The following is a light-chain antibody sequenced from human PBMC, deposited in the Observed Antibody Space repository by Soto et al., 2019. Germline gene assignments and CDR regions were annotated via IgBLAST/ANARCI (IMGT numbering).Light chain of an antibody. CDR3: RSHAGSDNPFV. CDR1: SSDVGGYNY. CDR2: DVN. V-gene: IGLV2-8*01. Sequence: QSALTKPPSASGSPGQSVAISCTGTSSDVGGYNYVSWYQQHPGKAPKVMIYDVNKRPSGVPDRFSGSKSGNTASLTGSGLQAEDEDDYYCRSHAGSDNPFVFGTGTKLTVL. J-gene: IGLJ1*01.